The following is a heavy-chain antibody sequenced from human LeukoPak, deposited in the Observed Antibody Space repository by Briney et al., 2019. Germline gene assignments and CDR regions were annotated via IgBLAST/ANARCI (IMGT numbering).Heavy chain of an antibody. CDR1: GFTFDDYA. CDR3: AKEDYDSSGQDY. Sequence: GGSLRLSCAASGFTFDDYAMPWVRQAPGKGLEWVSGISWNSGSIGYADSVKGRFTISRDNSKNTLYLQMNSLRAEDTAVYYCAKEDYDSSGQDYWGQGTLVTVSS. J-gene: IGHJ4*02. D-gene: IGHD3-22*01. CDR2: ISWNSGSI. V-gene: IGHV3-9*01.